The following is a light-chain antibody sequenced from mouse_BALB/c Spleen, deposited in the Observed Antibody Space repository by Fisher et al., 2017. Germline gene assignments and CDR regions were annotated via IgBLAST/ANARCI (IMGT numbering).Light chain of an antibody. CDR2: STS. CDR1: SSVSSSY. Sequence: IVITQSPAIMSASPGEKVTLTCSASSSVSSSYLYWYQQKPGSSPKLWIYSTSNLASGVPARFSGSGSGTSYSLTISSMEAEDAASYFCHQWSSYPYTFGGGTKLEIK. J-gene: IGKJ2*01. V-gene: IGKV4-79*01. CDR3: HQWSSYPYT.